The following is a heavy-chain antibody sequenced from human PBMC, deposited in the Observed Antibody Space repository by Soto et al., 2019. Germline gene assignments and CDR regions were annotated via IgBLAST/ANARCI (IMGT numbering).Heavy chain of an antibody. J-gene: IGHJ6*03. CDR1: GFTFSSYS. CDR3: ARRGWDLPTYYMDV. Sequence: EVQLVESGGGLVQPGGSLRLSCAASGFTFSSYSMNWVRQAPGKGLEWVSYISSSSSTIYYADSVKGRFTISRDNAKNSLYLQMNSLRAEDTAVYYCARRGWDLPTYYMDVWGKGTTVTVSS. D-gene: IGHD1-26*01. CDR2: ISSSSSTI. V-gene: IGHV3-48*01.